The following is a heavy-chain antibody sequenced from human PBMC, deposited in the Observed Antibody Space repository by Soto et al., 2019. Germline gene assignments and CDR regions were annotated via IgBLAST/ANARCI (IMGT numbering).Heavy chain of an antibody. CDR2: INSDGSST. CDR3: GRPRGYCGDETCPNYNYYMDV. V-gene: IGHV3-74*01. Sequence: EVQLVESGGGLVQPGGSLRLSCAASGFTFSSYWMHWVGQAPGKGLEWVSRINSDGSSTPYADSVRGRFTISRDNAKNTLFLQMNSLRAEDTAVYYCGRPRGYCGDETCPNYNYYMDVWGKGTTVTVSS. CDR1: GFTFSSYW. D-gene: IGHD2-21*01. J-gene: IGHJ6*03.